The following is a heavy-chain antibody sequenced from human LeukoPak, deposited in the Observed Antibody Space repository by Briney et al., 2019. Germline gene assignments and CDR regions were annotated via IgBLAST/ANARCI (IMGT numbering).Heavy chain of an antibody. CDR2: ISWNSGSI. J-gene: IGHJ6*02. D-gene: IGHD2-2*01. CDR1: GLTFDDYA. Sequence: PGGSLRLSCAASGLTFDDYAMHWVRQAPGKGLEWVSGISWNSGSIGYADSVKGRFTISRDNAKNSLYLQMNSLRAEDTALYYCAKAVPRYCSSTSCYSNGMDVWGQGTTVTVSS. V-gene: IGHV3-9*01. CDR3: AKAVPRYCSSTSCYSNGMDV.